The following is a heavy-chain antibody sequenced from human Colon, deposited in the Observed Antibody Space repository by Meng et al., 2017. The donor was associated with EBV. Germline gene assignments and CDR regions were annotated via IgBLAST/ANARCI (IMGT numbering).Heavy chain of an antibody. CDR3: ARRGPSGNFSP. CDR2: IDHRGNT. V-gene: IGHV4-34*01. J-gene: IGHJ5*02. D-gene: IGHD3-10*01. CDR1: GGSFRDYY. Sequence: QGHLTPGGRGLLKPSGTLSRSCSVYGGSFRDYYWTWIRHPPGKGLEWIGEIDHRGNTKYNPSPKSRVTISLDTSKKQFSLKVSSVTAADSAVYYCARRGPSGNFSPWSQGALVTVSS.